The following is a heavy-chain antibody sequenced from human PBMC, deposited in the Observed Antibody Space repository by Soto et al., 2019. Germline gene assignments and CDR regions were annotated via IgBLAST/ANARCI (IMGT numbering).Heavy chain of an antibody. J-gene: IGHJ3*02. D-gene: IGHD3-16*02. CDR1: GGTFSSYA. CDR2: IIPIFGTA. CDR3: ARSPSMPIWVSYRYTRADAFDI. Sequence: ASVKVSCKASGGTFSSYAISWVRQAPGQGLEWMGGIIPIFGTANCAQKFQGRVTITADESTSTAYMELSSLRSEDTAVYYCARSPSMPIWVSYRYTRADAFDISGQGTMVTV. V-gene: IGHV1-69*13.